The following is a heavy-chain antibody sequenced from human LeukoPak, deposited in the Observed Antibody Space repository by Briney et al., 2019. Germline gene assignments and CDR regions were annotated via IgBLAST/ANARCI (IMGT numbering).Heavy chain of an antibody. J-gene: IGHJ5*02. CDR1: KGTFINYY. Sequence: KPSETLSLTCAAHKGTFINYYLTWIRQAPGKGLEWIGDINNSGVTYYNPSLKSRVSISRATYKIQYSLQLKSLSVADTAVYHCARAGNTVSYGSGTSPWGQGTLVIVSS. CDR2: INNSGVT. V-gene: IGHV4-34*01. CDR3: ARAGNTVSYGSGTSP. D-gene: IGHD3-10*01.